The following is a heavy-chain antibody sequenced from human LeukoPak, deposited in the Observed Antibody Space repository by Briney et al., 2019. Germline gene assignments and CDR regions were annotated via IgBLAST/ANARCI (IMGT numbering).Heavy chain of an antibody. J-gene: IGHJ4*02. CDR2: IKDDGSES. CDR3: ARTIRGY. Sequence: GGSLRLPCAASGFTFSNYWMIWVRQAPGKGLEWVANIKDDGSESYYVDSVKGRFTISRDNAKNSLYLQMTSLRDEDTAVYYCARTIRGYWGQGTLVTVSS. V-gene: IGHV3-7*01. D-gene: IGHD4/OR15-4a*01. CDR1: GFTFSNYW.